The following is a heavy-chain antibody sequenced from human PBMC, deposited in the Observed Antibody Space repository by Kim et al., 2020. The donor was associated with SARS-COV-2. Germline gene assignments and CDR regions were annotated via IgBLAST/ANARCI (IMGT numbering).Heavy chain of an antibody. D-gene: IGHD2-15*01. CDR3: TRLVEGAIKD. V-gene: IGHV4-59*08. Sequence: SETLSLTCSVTGGPMHSYYWSWIRQPPGKGLEWIGYIYNSGITNYNSSLKSRVTIVEDMAQNQLSLKLTSVTAADTAVYYCTRLVEGAIKDWGQGTLVTV. CDR1: GGPMHSYY. J-gene: IGHJ4*02. CDR2: IYNSGIT.